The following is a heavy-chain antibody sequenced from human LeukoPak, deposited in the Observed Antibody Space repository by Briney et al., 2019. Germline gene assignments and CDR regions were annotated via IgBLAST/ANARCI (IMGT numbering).Heavy chain of an antibody. CDR3: ARTTEGGYSNGYFYYYYMDV. CDR1: GGSISSSSYY. Sequence: SETLSLTCTVSGGSISSSSYYWGWIRQPPGKGLEWIGSIYYSGSTYYNPSLKSRVTISVDTSKNQFSLKLSSVTAADTAVYYCARTTEGGYSNGYFYYYYMDVWGKGTTVTTSS. CDR2: IYYSGST. V-gene: IGHV4-39*07. D-gene: IGHD4-11*01. J-gene: IGHJ6*03.